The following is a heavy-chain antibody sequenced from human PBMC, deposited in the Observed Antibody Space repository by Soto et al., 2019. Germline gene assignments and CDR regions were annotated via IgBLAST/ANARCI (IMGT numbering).Heavy chain of an antibody. CDR2: INAGNGNT. CDR3: ARVINKDWFEP. V-gene: IGHV1-3*01. J-gene: IGHJ5*02. CDR1: GYTFTSYA. Sequence: ASVKVSCKASGYTFTSYAMHWVRQAPGQRLEWMGWINAGNGNTKYSQKFQGRVTITRDTSASTAYMELSSLRSEDTAVYYCARVINKDWFEPWGQGPLVNVSS.